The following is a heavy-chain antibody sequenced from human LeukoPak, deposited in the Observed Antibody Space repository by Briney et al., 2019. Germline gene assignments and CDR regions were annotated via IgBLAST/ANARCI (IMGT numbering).Heavy chain of an antibody. CDR3: ARAPITMVRGVITVNWFDP. D-gene: IGHD3-10*01. Sequence: RXXPXXXLEGMGXXXXXNGNTNYAQKLQGRVTMTTDTSTSTAYMELRSLRSDDTAVYYCARAPITMVRGVITVNWFDPWGQGTLVTVSS. CDR2: XXXXNGNT. V-gene: IGHV1-18*01. J-gene: IGHJ5*02.